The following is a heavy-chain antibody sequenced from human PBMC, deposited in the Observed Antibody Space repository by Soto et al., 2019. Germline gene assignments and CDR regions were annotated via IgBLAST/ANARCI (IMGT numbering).Heavy chain of an antibody. CDR3: ARDSDYGEDYNHGMDV. Sequence: LRLSCAASGFTFSIHWMSWVRQAPGNGLEWVANIKQDGSEKNYVDSVKGRFTISRDNAKNSLYLQMNSLRAEDTAVYFCARDSDYGEDYNHGMDVWGQGTTVTVSS. CDR1: GFTFSIHW. V-gene: IGHV3-7*01. CDR2: IKQDGSEK. D-gene: IGHD4-17*01. J-gene: IGHJ6*02.